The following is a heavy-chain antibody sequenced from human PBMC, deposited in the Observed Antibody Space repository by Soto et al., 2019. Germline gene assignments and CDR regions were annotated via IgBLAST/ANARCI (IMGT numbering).Heavy chain of an antibody. J-gene: IGHJ5*02. D-gene: IGHD2-2*01. Sequence: EVQLVESGGGLVQPGGSLRLSCAASGFTFSGYWMHWVRQAPGKGLVWVSRINSDGSSTSYADPVKGRFTISRDNAKNTLYLQMNSLRAEDTAVYYCARDTKYGWFDPWGQGTLVTVSS. V-gene: IGHV3-74*01. CDR1: GFTFSGYW. CDR2: INSDGSST. CDR3: ARDTKYGWFDP.